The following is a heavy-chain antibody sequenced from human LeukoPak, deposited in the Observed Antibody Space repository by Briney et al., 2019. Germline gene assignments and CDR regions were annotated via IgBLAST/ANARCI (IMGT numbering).Heavy chain of an antibody. V-gene: IGHV1-2*06. CDR2: INPNSGAT. CDR1: GYTFTGYY. J-gene: IGHJ4*02. Sequence: ASVKVSCKASGYTFTGYYMHWVRQAPGQGLEWMGRINPNSGATNYAQKFQGRVTMTRDTSISTAYMELSRLRSDDTAVYYCASSFVVPAADDLDYWGQGTLVTVSS. D-gene: IGHD2-2*01. CDR3: ASSFVVPAADDLDY.